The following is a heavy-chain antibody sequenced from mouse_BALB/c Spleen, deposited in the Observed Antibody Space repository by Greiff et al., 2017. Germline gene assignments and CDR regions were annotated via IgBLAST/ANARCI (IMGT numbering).Heavy chain of an antibody. Sequence: EVQLVESGGDLVKPGGSLKLSCAASGFTFSSYGMSWVRQTPDKRLEWVATISSGGSYTYYPDSVKGRFTISRDNAKNTLYLQMSSLKSEDTAMYYCARRDTTVVAPLDYWGQGTTLTVSS. J-gene: IGHJ2*01. CDR2: ISSGGSYT. CDR3: ARRDTTVVAPLDY. D-gene: IGHD1-1*01. CDR1: GFTFSSYG. V-gene: IGHV5-6*01.